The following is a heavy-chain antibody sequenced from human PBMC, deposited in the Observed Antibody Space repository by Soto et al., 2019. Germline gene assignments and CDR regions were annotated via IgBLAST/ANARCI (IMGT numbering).Heavy chain of an antibody. V-gene: IGHV2-5*02. D-gene: IGHD3-9*01. Sequence: QITLKESGPTLVKPTQTLTLTCTFSGFSLSTSGVGVGWIRQPPGKALEWLALIYWDDDKRYSPSLKSRLTITKDTSKNQVVRTMTNMDPVDTATYYCAHIVHYDILTGYSPYFDYWGQGTLVTVSS. CDR2: IYWDDDK. CDR1: GFSLSTSGVG. CDR3: AHIVHYDILTGYSPYFDY. J-gene: IGHJ4*02.